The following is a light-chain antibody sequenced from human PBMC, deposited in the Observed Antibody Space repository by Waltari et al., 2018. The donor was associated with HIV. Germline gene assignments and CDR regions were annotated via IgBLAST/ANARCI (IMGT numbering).Light chain of an antibody. J-gene: IGKJ4*02. Sequence: EIVLTQSPGTLSLSPGERATLSCRASQSVSSTYLAWYQQKPGQAPRLLMYGASTRATDMPDRFSGSGSGTDFTLTISRLEPEDFAVYYCQQYGRPPRTFGRGTKVEIK. CDR1: QSVSSTY. CDR2: GAS. V-gene: IGKV3-20*01. CDR3: QQYGRPPRT.